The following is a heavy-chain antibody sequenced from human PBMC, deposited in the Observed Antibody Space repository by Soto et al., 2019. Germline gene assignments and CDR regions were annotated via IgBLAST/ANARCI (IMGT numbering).Heavy chain of an antibody. D-gene: IGHD6-19*01. V-gene: IGHV1-46*01. J-gene: IGHJ4*02. Sequence: ASVKVSCKASGYTFTSYAISWVRRAPGQWLEWMGIINPSGGSTSDAQKFQGRVTIPRDTSASTAYMELSSLRSEDTAVYYCARAVAVPADFDYWGQGTLVTVSS. CDR3: ARAVAVPADFDY. CDR1: GYTFTSYA. CDR2: INPSGGST.